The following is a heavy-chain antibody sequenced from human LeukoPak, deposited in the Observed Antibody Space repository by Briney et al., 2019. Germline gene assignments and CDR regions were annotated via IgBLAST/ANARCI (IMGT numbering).Heavy chain of an antibody. J-gene: IGHJ4*02. CDR1: GFSFSSYW. V-gene: IGHV3-7*01. D-gene: IGHD5-24*01. Sequence: GGSLRLSRAASGFSFSSYWMSWVRQAPGKGLEWVANINQDGSEKYYVDSVKGRFTISRDNAKNSLHLQMNSLRAEDTAVYYCARRDGYNTFYFEYWGQGTLVTVSS. CDR2: INQDGSEK. CDR3: ARRDGYNTFYFEY.